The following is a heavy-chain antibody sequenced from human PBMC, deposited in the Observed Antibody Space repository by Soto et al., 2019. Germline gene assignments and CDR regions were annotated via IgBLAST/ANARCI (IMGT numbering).Heavy chain of an antibody. D-gene: IGHD3-10*01. CDR2: ISYDGSNK. J-gene: IGHJ4*02. CDR1: GFTFSSYG. Sequence: QVQLVESGGGVVQPGRSLRLSCAASGFTFSSYGMHWVRQAPGKGLEWVAVISYDGSNKYYADSVKGRFTISRDNSKNTLYLPMHSLRVEDTAVYYCAKDQYYYGSGSSFDYWAQGTLVTVSS. CDR3: AKDQYYYGSGSSFDY. V-gene: IGHV3-30*18.